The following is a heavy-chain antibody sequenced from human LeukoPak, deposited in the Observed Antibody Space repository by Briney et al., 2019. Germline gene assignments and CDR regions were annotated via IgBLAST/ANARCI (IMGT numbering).Heavy chain of an antibody. CDR1: GGSISSGSYY. D-gene: IGHD4-17*01. J-gene: IGHJ6*03. CDR3: ARVRGDYPYYYYYYMDV. CDR2: IYTSGST. Sequence: SQTLSLTCTVSGGSISSGSYYWSWIRQPAGKGLEWIGRIYTSGSTNYNPSLKSRVTISVDRSKNQFSLKLSSVTAADTAVYYCARVRGDYPYYYYYYMDVWGKGTTVTVSS. V-gene: IGHV4-61*02.